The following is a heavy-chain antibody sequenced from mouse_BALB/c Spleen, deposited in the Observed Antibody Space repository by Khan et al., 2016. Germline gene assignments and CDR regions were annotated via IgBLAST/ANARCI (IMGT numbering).Heavy chain of an antibody. V-gene: IGHV5-17*02. J-gene: IGHJ2*01. CDR2: ISSGSSTI. Sequence: EVELVESGGGLVQPGGSRKLSCAASGFTFSTFGMHWVRQAPEKGLEWVAYISSGSSTIYYADTVKGRFTISRDNPKNTLVLQMTSLRSEDTAMYYCSRLDYWGQGTTLTVSS. CDR3: SRLDY. CDR1: GFTFSTFG.